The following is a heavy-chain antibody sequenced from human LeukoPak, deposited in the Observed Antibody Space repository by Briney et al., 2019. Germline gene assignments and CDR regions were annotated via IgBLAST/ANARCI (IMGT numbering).Heavy chain of an antibody. J-gene: IGHJ3*02. CDR2: INHSGST. CDR1: GGSFSGYY. D-gene: IGHD4-17*01. V-gene: IGHV4-34*01. Sequence: PSETLSLTCAVYGGSFSGYYWSWIRQPPGKGLEWIGEINHSGSTNYNPSLKSRVTISVDTSKNQFSLKLSSVTAADTAVYYCAREELRCVDIWGQGTMVTVSS. CDR3: AREELRCVDI.